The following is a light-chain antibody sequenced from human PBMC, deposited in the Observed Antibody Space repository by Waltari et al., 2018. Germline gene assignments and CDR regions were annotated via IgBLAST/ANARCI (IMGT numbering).Light chain of an antibody. J-gene: IGKJ1*01. CDR1: QSVSRY. CDR3: QKYGRLPAT. V-gene: IGKV3-20*01. Sequence: EIALTQPPGTLSLSPGERATLTCRASQSVSRYLAWYQQKPGQAPKLLIYDASTRATGIPYRFSGSGSGTDFSLTISRLEPEDFAVYYCQKYGRLPATFGQGTKVEIK. CDR2: DAS.